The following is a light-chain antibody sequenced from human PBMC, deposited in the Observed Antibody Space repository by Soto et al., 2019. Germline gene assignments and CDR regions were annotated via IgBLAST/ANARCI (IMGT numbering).Light chain of an antibody. CDR3: QQRSNWT. Sequence: EIVLTQSPATLSLSPGERATLSCRASQSVSSYLAWYQQKPGQAPRLLIYDASNRATGIPARFRGSGSGTDFTLTISSQEPEDFSVYYCQQRSNWTFGGGTKVEIK. CDR2: DAS. J-gene: IGKJ4*01. CDR1: QSVSSY. V-gene: IGKV3-11*01.